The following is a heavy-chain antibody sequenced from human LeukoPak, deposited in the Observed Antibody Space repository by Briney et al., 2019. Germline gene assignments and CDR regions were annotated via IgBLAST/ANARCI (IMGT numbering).Heavy chain of an antibody. CDR3: AREDYDFWSGYRIKSLAY. CDR1: GFTFSTCW. V-gene: IGHV3-7*01. D-gene: IGHD3-3*01. J-gene: IGHJ4*02. CDR2: IKEDGSQK. Sequence: PGGSLRLSCAASGFTFSTCWMSWVRQAPGKGLEWVANIKEDGSQKYYVDSVKGRFTISRDNAKNSLYLQMNSLRAEDTAAYYCAREDYDFWSGYRIKSLAYWGQGTLVTVSS.